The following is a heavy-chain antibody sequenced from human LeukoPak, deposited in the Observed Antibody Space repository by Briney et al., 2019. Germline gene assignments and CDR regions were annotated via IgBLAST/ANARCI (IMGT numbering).Heavy chain of an antibody. Sequence: GESLKISCKGSGYRFTSYRIGWVRLIPGKGLEWMGIIYPGDSDTRYSPSFQGHVTISADNSISTAYLQWSSLKASDTAMYYCARAISYSSGWPGYLDYWGQGTLVTVSS. CDR1: GYRFTSYR. CDR2: IYPGDSDT. J-gene: IGHJ4*02. CDR3: ARAISYSSGWPGYLDY. V-gene: IGHV5-51*01. D-gene: IGHD6-19*01.